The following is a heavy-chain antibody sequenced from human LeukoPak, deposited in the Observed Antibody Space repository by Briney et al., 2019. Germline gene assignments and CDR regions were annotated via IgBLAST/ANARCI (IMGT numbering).Heavy chain of an antibody. V-gene: IGHV4-59*08. CDR1: GGSVTDYY. CDR3: ARHARGFGELLYDWFDP. J-gene: IGHJ5*02. D-gene: IGHD3-10*01. CDR2: IYYTGT. Sequence: PSETLSLTCTVSGGSVTDYYWSWIRQSPGKGLEWIGYIYYTGTSYNPSLKSRVTISVDTSKNRFSLKLSSVTAADTAVYYCARHARGFGELLYDWFDPWGQGTLVTVSS.